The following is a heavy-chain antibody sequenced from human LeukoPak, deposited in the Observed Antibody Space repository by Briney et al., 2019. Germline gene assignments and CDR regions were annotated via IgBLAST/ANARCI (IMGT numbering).Heavy chain of an antibody. J-gene: IGHJ3*02. D-gene: IGHD2-15*01. V-gene: IGHV3-30*04. CDR1: GFTLSSYA. Sequence: GRSLPLSCAASGFTLSSYAMHWLRQAPGKGREWVAVISYDGSNKYYADSVKDRFTIFRDNSKNTLYLQMNSLSAGDTAVYYCARGQVVVAAYLIWGQGTMVTVSS. CDR3: ARGQVVVAAYLI. CDR2: ISYDGSNK.